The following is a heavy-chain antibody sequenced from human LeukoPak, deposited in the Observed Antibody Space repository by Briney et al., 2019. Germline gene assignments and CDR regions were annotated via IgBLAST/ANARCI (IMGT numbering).Heavy chain of an antibody. V-gene: IGHV4-38-2*02. J-gene: IGHJ4*02. CDR2: IYYSGST. Sequence: LRLSCAASGFTFIDSYMSWIRQAPGKGLEWIGSIYYSGSTYYNPSLKSRVTISVDTSKNQFSLKLSSVTAADTAVYYSARDTPEGSYFDHWGQGTLVTVSS. CDR3: ARDTPEGSYFDH. D-gene: IGHD2-15*01. CDR1: GFTFIDSY.